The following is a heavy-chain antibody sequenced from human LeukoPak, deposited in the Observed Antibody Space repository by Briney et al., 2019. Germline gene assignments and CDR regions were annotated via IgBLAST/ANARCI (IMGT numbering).Heavy chain of an antibody. CDR2: ISSSSSTI. V-gene: IGHV3-48*04. CDR1: GFTFSSYS. CDR3: ARDSSPTTGGYYMDV. D-gene: IGHD1-14*01. Sequence: PGGSLRLSCAASGFTFSSYSMNWVRQAPGKGLEWVSYISSSSSTIYYADSVKGRFTISRDNAKNSLYLQMNSLRAEDTAVYYCARDSSPTTGGYYMDVWGKGTTVTVSS. J-gene: IGHJ6*03.